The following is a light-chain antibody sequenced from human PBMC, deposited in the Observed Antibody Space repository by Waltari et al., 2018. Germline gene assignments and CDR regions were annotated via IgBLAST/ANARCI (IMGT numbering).Light chain of an antibody. V-gene: IGKV3-15*01. J-gene: IGKJ1*01. CDR3: QQYNNWRT. CDR2: GAS. Sequence: EIVMTQSPATLSVSPGERATLSCRASLSVSSNLAWYQQKPGQAPRLLIYGASTRATGIPARFRGSGSVTEFTLTISSMQSEDFAVYYCQQYNNWRTFGQGTKVEIK. CDR1: LSVSSN.